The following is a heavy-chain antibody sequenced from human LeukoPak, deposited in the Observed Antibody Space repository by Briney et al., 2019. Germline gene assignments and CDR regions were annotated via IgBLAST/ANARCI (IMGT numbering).Heavy chain of an antibody. J-gene: IGHJ6*03. CDR2: MNPNSGNT. V-gene: IGHV1-8*01. CDR1: GYTFTSYD. Sequence: ASVKVSCKASGYTFTSYDINWVRQATGQGLEWMGWMNPNSGNTGYAQKFQGRVTMTRNTSISTAYMELSSLRSEDTAVYYCAKGSDLTPYYYHYYMDVWGKGTTVTVSS. CDR3: AKGSDLTPYYYHYYMDV.